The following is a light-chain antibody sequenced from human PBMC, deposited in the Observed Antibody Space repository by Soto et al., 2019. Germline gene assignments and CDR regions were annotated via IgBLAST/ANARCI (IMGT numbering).Light chain of an antibody. CDR1: SSDVGGYNY. CDR3: SSYTSSSTLRV. V-gene: IGLV2-14*01. J-gene: IGLJ1*01. Sequence: QSALTQPASVSGSPGQSITISCTGTSSDVGGYNYVSWYQQHPGKAPKLMIYEVGNRPSGVSNRFSGSKSGNTASLTISGLQAEDEADYYCSSYTSSSTLRVFGTGTKLTVL. CDR2: EVG.